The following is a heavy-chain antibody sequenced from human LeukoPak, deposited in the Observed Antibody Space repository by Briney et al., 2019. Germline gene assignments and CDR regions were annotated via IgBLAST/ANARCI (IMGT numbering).Heavy chain of an antibody. D-gene: IGHD2-2*01. Sequence: PSETLSLTCTVSGGSISSYYWSWIRQPPGKGLEWIGYIYYSGSTNYNPSLKSRVTISVDTSKNQFSLKLSSVTAADTAVYYCARRRYCSSTSCLNWFDPWGQGTLVTVSS. CDR2: IYYSGST. CDR1: GGSISSYY. V-gene: IGHV4-59*08. CDR3: ARRRYCSSTSCLNWFDP. J-gene: IGHJ5*02.